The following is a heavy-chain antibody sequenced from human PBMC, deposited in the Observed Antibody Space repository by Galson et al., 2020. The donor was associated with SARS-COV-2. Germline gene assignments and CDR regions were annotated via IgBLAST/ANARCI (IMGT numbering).Heavy chain of an antibody. V-gene: IGHV4-31*03. D-gene: IGHD3-22*01. Sequence: SETLSLTCTVSGGSISSGGYYWSWIRQHPGKGLEWIGHIYYSGRTNYNPSLKSRVTISVDMSKNQFSLKLRSVTAADTAVYYCARSTRGAARYYYDNSGYYAAFDDWGQGTLVTVSS. CDR3: ARSTRGAARYYYDNSGYYAAFDD. CDR1: GGSISSGGYY. CDR2: IYYSGRT. J-gene: IGHJ4*02.